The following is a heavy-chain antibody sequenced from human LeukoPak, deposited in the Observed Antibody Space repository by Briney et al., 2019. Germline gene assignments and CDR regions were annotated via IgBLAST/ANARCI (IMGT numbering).Heavy chain of an antibody. CDR3: TSCAYDYRFFEN. CDR2: TRNKANSHTT. J-gene: IGHJ4*02. CDR1: GFTFSEYY. D-gene: IGHD5-12*01. Sequence: GGSLRLSCAASGFTFSEYYMDWVRQAPGKGLEWVARTRNKANSHTTEYAASVKGRFTISRDDSKNSLYLQMNSLKTEDTAVYYCTSCAYDYRFFENWGQGTLVTVSS. V-gene: IGHV3-72*01.